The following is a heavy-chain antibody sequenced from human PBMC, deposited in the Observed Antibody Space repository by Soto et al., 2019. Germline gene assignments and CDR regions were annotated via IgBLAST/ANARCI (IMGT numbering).Heavy chain of an antibody. CDR1: GFTFSSYS. CDR2: ISSSSSYI. Sequence: GGSLRLSCAASGFTFSSYSMNWVRQAPGKGLEWVSSISSSSSYIYYADSVKGRFTISRDNAKNSLYLQMNSLRAEDTAVYYCARGPSGGKCSGGSCYSDFDYWGQGTLVTVSS. V-gene: IGHV3-21*01. J-gene: IGHJ4*02. D-gene: IGHD2-15*01. CDR3: ARGPSGGKCSGGSCYSDFDY.